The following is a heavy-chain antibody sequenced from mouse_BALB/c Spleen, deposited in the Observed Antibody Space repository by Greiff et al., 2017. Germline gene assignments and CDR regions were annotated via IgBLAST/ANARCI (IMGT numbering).Heavy chain of an antibody. V-gene: IGHV5-6-4*01. Sequence: DVMLVESGGGLVKPGGSLKLSCAASGFTFSSYTMSWVRQTPEKRLEWVATISSGGSYTYYPDSVKGRFTISRDNAKNTLYLQMSSLKSEDTAMYYCTREGNGSDYWGQGTTLTVSS. J-gene: IGHJ2*01. CDR2: ISSGGSYT. CDR1: GFTFSSYT. CDR3: TREGNGSDY.